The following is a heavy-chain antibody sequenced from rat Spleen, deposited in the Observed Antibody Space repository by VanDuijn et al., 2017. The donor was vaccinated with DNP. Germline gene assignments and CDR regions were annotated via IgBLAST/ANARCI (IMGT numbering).Heavy chain of an antibody. D-gene: IGHD1-4*01. V-gene: IGHV2S12*01. J-gene: IGHJ2*01. CDR1: GFSLTSYG. CDR2: ISSGGST. Sequence: QVQLKESGPGLVQPSQTLSLTCTVSGFSLTSYGVSWVRQPPGKGLEWLAAISSGGSTYYNSALKSRRSISRDTSKSQVFLKMNSLQTEDTAIYFCTRGGGYNYYFDYWGQGVMVTVSS. CDR3: TRGGGYNYYFDY.